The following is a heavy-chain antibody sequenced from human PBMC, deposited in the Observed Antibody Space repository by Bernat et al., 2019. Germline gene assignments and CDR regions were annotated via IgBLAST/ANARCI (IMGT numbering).Heavy chain of an antibody. D-gene: IGHD3-10*01. V-gene: IGHV3-20*04. CDR1: GFTLDDYG. J-gene: IGHJ5*02. Sequence: EVQLVESGGGVVRPGGSLRLSCAASGFTLDDYGMSWVRQAPGKGLEWVSGINWNGGSTGYADSVKGRFTISRDNAKNSLYLQMNSLRAEDTALYYCARAPYYYGSGSFAWFDPWGQGTLVTVSS. CDR2: INWNGGST. CDR3: ARAPYYYGSGSFAWFDP.